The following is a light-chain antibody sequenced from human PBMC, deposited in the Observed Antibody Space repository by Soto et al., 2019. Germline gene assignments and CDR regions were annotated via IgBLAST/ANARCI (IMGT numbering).Light chain of an antibody. Sequence: IVLTQSPATLSLSPGERATLSCRASQRISSYLAWFQQKPGQAPRLLIYDASNRATGIPARFSGSGSGTDFTLTISSLEPEEFAVYYCQQRSSWPQWTFGQGTKVEIK. CDR3: QQRSSWPQWT. CDR2: DAS. V-gene: IGKV3-11*01. CDR1: QRISSY. J-gene: IGKJ1*01.